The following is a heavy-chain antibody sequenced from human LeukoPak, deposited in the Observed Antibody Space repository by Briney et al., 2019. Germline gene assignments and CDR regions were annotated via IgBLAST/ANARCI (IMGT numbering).Heavy chain of an antibody. CDR2: ISSNGGST. D-gene: IGHD6-13*01. V-gene: IGHV3-64*01. CDR1: GFTFSSYA. CDR3: ARVGDSSSWYDY. J-gene: IGHJ4*02. Sequence: GGSLRLSCAASGFTFSSYATHWVRQAPGKGLDYVSAISSNGGSTYYANSVKGRFTISRDNSKNTLYLQMGSLRAEDMAVYYCARVGDSSSWYDYWGQGTLVTVSS.